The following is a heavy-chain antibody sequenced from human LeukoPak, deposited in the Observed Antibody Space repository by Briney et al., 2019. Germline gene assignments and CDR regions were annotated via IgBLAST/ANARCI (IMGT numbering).Heavy chain of an antibody. CDR3: ARDVWFGEAYYYMDV. CDR2: INHSGST. CDR1: GGSFSGYY. V-gene: IGHV4-34*01. J-gene: IGHJ6*03. D-gene: IGHD3-10*01. Sequence: PSETLSLTCAVYGGSFSGYYWSWIRQPPGKGLEWIGEINHSGSTNYNPSLKSRVTISVDTSKNQFSLKLSSVTAADTAVYYCARDVWFGEAYYYMDVWGKGTTVTVSS.